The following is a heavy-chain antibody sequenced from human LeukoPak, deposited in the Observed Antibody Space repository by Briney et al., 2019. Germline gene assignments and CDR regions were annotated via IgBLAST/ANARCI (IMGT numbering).Heavy chain of an antibody. D-gene: IGHD6-13*01. Sequence: GASVKVSCKASGYTFTSYGISWVRQAPGQGLEWMGWISAYNGNTNYAQKLQGRVTMTTDTSTSTAYMELRSLRSDDTAVYYCARDMPPYSSTNWFDPWGREPWSPSPQ. CDR2: ISAYNGNT. J-gene: IGHJ5*02. CDR1: GYTFTSYG. CDR3: ARDMPPYSSTNWFDP. V-gene: IGHV1-18*01.